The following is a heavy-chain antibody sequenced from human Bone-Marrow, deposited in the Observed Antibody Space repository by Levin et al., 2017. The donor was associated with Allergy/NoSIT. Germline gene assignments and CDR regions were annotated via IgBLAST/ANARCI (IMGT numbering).Heavy chain of an antibody. V-gene: IGHV3-23*01. J-gene: IGHJ6*02. Sequence: GGSLRLSCAASGFTFSNYAMGWVRQAPGKGLEWVSAITGSGGITFYADSVRGRFTISRDNSKNTLFLQMNSLRGEDTAVYYCASCQFLELYYGMDVWGQGTTVTVSS. D-gene: IGHD3-3*01. CDR2: ITGSGGIT. CDR1: GFTFSNYA. CDR3: ASCQFLELYYGMDV.